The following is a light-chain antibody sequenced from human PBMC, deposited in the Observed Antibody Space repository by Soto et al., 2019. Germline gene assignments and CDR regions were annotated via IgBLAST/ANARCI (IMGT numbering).Light chain of an antibody. CDR1: SSDVGGYNY. Sequence: QSALTQPASVSGSPGQSITISCTGTSSDVGGYNYVSWYQQHPGKAPKLMIYEVINRPSGVSTRFSGSKSGDTASLTISGLQAEDEADYYCSSYTSSNTLVFGTGTKVTVL. CDR2: EVI. CDR3: SSYTSSNTLV. J-gene: IGLJ1*01. V-gene: IGLV2-14*01.